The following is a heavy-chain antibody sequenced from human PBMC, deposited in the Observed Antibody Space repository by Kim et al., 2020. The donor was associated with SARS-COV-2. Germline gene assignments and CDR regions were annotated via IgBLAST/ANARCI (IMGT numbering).Heavy chain of an antibody. J-gene: IGHJ4*02. D-gene: IGHD2-2*01. CDR2: IIPIFGTA. CDR1: GGTFSSYA. V-gene: IGHV1-69*13. CDR3: TRGIRLEYQRLDY. Sequence: SVKVSCKASGGTFSSYAISWVRQAPGQGLEWMGGIIPIFGTANYAQKFQGRVTITADESTSTAYMELSSLRSEDTAVYYCTRGIRLEYQRLDYWGQGTLVTVSS.